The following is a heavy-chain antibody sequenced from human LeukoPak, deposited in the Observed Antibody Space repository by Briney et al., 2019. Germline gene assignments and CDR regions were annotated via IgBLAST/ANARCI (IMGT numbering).Heavy chain of an antibody. CDR2: INHSGSI. D-gene: IGHD6-19*01. Sequence: SETLSLTCAVYGGSFSGYYWSWIRQPPGKGLEWIGEINHSGSINYNPSLKSRVTISVDTSKNQFSLKLSSVTAADTAVYYCARKAGSGWSLLWYYGMDVWGQGTTVTVSS. CDR3: ARKAGSGWSLLWYYGMDV. J-gene: IGHJ6*02. CDR1: GGSFSGYY. V-gene: IGHV4-34*01.